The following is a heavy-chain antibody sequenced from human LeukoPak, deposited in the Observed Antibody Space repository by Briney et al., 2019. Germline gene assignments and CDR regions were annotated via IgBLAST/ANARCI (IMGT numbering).Heavy chain of an antibody. CDR3: ARDGLAYCGGDCYSYYYYGMDV. Sequence: GGSLRLSCAASGFTFSGYSMNWVRQAPGKGLEWVSYISSSSTTTYYADSVKGRFTISRDNAKNSLYLQMDSLRDEDTAVYYCARDGLAYCGGDCYSYYYYGMDVWGQGTTVTVSS. D-gene: IGHD2-21*02. CDR1: GFTFSGYS. J-gene: IGHJ6*02. CDR2: ISSSSTTT. V-gene: IGHV3-48*02.